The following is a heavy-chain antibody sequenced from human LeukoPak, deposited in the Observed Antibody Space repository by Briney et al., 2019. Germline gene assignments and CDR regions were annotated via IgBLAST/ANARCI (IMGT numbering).Heavy chain of an antibody. CDR1: GGSISSGGYY. V-gene: IGHV4-30-2*01. CDR2: IYHSGST. CDR3: ARESIAAVKNPEPNWFDP. Sequence: SETLSLTCTVSGGSISSGGYYWSWIRQPPGKGLEWIGYIYHSGSTYYNPSLKSRVTISVDRSKNQFSLKLSSVTAADTAVYYCARESIAAVKNPEPNWFDPWGQGTLVTVSS. D-gene: IGHD6-13*01. J-gene: IGHJ5*02.